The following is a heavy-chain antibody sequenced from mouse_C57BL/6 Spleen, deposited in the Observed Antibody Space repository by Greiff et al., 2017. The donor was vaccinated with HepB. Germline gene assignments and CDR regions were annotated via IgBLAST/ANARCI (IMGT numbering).Heavy chain of an antibody. CDR2: IDPEDGDT. Sequence: EVQLQQSGAELVRPGASVKLSCTASGFNIKDYYMHWVKQRPEQGLEWIGRIDPEDGDTEYAPKFQGKATMTADTSSNTAYLQLSSLTSEDTAVYYCTTDGYDGNAMDYWGQGTSVTVSS. J-gene: IGHJ4*01. V-gene: IGHV14-1*01. D-gene: IGHD2-2*01. CDR1: GFNIKDYY. CDR3: TTDGYDGNAMDY.